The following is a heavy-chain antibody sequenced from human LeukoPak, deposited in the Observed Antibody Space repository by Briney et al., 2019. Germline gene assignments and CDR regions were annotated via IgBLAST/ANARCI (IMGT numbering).Heavy chain of an antibody. CDR2: ISASGGST. Sequence: GGSLRLSCVASGFIFRSYALSGSRRAPGRGWEWVPGISASGGSTYYADSVKGRFTISRDNSKNTLYLQMNSLRAEDTAVYYCAKEAMIVYNLDYFDYWGQGTLVTVSS. CDR1: GFIFRSYA. CDR3: AKEAMIVYNLDYFDY. V-gene: IGHV3-23*01. D-gene: IGHD3-22*01. J-gene: IGHJ4*02.